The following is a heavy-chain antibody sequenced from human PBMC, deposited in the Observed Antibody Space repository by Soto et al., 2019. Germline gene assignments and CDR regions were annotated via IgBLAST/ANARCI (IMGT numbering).Heavy chain of an antibody. V-gene: IGHV3-48*01. D-gene: IGHD3-22*01. CDR3: ARDYYDGSGVGGV. CDR1: GFTFISYS. Sequence: EVQLVESGGGLVQPGGSLRLSCAASGFTFISYSMTWVRQAPGKGLEGVAYISIRSKTKKHTDSVGGRFTVSRDNAKNLLFLQMTRLCAVDRAVYYCARDYYDGSGVGGVWGQGTLVTVSS. CDR2: ISIRSKTK. J-gene: IGHJ4*02.